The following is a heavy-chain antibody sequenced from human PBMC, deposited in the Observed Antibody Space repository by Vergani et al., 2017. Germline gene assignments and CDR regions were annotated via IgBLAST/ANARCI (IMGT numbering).Heavy chain of an antibody. Sequence: EVQLVESGGGFVTPGGSLRLSCAASGFTFSSYWMSWVRQAPGKGLEWVANIKQDGSEKYYVDSVKGRFTISRVNAKHSLYLQMNSLRAEDTAVYYCARGYDILTGYPYYYYGMDVWGQ. CDR2: IKQDGSEK. D-gene: IGHD3-9*01. CDR1: GFTFSSYW. J-gene: IGHJ6*02. V-gene: IGHV3-7*01. CDR3: ARGYDILTGYPYYYYGMDV.